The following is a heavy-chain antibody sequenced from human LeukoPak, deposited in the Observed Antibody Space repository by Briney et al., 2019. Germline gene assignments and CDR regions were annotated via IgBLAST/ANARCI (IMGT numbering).Heavy chain of an antibody. J-gene: IGHJ6*02. CDR2: INTNTGNP. CDR3: ARDDTYYYGSGSYYAYYYGMDV. Sequence: GGSLRLSCAASGYTFTSYAMNWVRQAPGQGLEWMGWINTNTGNPTYAQGFTGRFVFSLDTSVSTAYLQISSLKAEDTAVYYCARDDTYYYGSGSYYAYYYGMDVWGQGTTVTVSS. V-gene: IGHV7-4-1*02. D-gene: IGHD3-10*01. CDR1: GYTFTSYA.